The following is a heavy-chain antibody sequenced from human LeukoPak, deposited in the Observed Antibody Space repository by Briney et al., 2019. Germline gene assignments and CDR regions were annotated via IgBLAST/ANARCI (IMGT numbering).Heavy chain of an antibody. CDR1: GFTFSTYA. V-gene: IGHV3-33*01. CDR2: IWFDGSEQ. Sequence: GRSLRLSCAASGFTFSTYAIHWVRQAPGKGLEWVAVIWFDGSEQYHADSVKGRFIISRDNSESTSNLQLNSLRAEDTAVYYCAREGDSRWGELSPWGQGTLVTVSS. CDR3: AREGDSRWGELSP. J-gene: IGHJ1*01. D-gene: IGHD3-16*02.